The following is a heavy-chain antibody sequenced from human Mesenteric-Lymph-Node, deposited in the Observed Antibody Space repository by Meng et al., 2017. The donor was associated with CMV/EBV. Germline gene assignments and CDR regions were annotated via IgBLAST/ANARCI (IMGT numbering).Heavy chain of an antibody. Sequence: VKVSCKASGYTFTSYAMNWVRQAPGQGLEWVGWVNPNSGNTGYIKKFQGRVAMTTNSSINTAYMELSSLTSEDTAMYYCARGGSKYWGQGTLVTVSS. D-gene: IGHD2-15*01. J-gene: IGHJ4*02. CDR1: GYTFTSYA. V-gene: IGHV1-8*02. CDR2: VNPNSGNT. CDR3: ARGGSKY.